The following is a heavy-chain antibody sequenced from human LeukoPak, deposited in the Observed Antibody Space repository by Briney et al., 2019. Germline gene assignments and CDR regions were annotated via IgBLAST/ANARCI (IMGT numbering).Heavy chain of an antibody. D-gene: IGHD3-16*02. CDR1: GYTFTSYY. CDR2: INPSGGST. Sequence: ASVKVSCKASGYTFTSYYMHWVRQAPGQGLEWMGIINPSGGSTSYAQKFQGRVTMTRDTSTSTVYMELSSLRSEDTAVYYCARVKGDYVWGSYQNTFDIWGQGTMVTVSS. V-gene: IGHV1-46*01. CDR3: ARVKGDYVWGSYQNTFDI. J-gene: IGHJ3*02.